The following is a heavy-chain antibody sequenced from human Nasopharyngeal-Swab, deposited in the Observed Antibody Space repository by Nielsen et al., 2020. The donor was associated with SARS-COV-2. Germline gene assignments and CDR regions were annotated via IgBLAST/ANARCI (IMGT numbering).Heavy chain of an antibody. CDR3: ARALYSYYYMDV. J-gene: IGHJ6*03. Sequence: SVKVSCKASGGTFSSYAISWVRQAPGQGLEWMGGIIPIFGTANYAQKFQGRVTMTTDTSTSTAYMELRSLRSDDTAVYYCARALYSYYYMDVWGKGTTATVSS. CDR2: IIPIFGTA. CDR1: GGTFSSYA. D-gene: IGHD2-8*01. V-gene: IGHV1-69*05.